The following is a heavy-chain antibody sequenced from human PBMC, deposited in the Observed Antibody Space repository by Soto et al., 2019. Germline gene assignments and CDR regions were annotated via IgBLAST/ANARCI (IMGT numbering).Heavy chain of an antibody. CDR3: ARDTYYYDSSGYETSYYYHVKDV. J-gene: IGHJ6*02. CDR2: IYSGGST. Sequence: GGSLRLSCAASGFTVSINYMSWVRQAPGKGLEWGSVIYSGGSTYYADSVKGRFTISRDNSKNTRYLQMNSLRAEDTAVYYCARDTYYYDSSGYETSYYYHVKDVWGQGTTVTVSS. D-gene: IGHD3-22*01. V-gene: IGHV3-53*01. CDR1: GFTVSINY.